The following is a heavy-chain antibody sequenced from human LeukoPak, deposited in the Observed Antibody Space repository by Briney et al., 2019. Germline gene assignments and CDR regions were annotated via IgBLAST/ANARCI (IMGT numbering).Heavy chain of an antibody. CDR2: IYYSGST. CDR3: ARLQLGIGLGY. D-gene: IGHD7-27*01. CDR1: GGSISSYY. V-gene: IGHV4-59*08. J-gene: IGHJ4*02. Sequence: PSETLFLTCTVSGGSISSYYWSWIRQPPGKGLEWIGYIYYSGSTNYNPSLKSRVTISVDTSKNQFSLKLSSVTAADTAVYYCARLQLGIGLGYWGQGTLVTVSS.